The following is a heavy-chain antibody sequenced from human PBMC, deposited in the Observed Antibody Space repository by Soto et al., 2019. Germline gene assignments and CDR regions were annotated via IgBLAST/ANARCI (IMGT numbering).Heavy chain of an antibody. J-gene: IGHJ5*02. CDR3: ARGGLAARKGRWFDP. Sequence: ETLSLTCTVSGDSISSYYWGWIRQPPGKGLEWIGYIHYSGSTNYNPSLKSRVTISVDTPKNQFSLKVNSMTAADTAVYYCARGGLAARKGRWFDPWGQGTLVTVSS. CDR2: IHYSGST. D-gene: IGHD6-6*01. V-gene: IGHV4-59*01. CDR1: GDSISSYY.